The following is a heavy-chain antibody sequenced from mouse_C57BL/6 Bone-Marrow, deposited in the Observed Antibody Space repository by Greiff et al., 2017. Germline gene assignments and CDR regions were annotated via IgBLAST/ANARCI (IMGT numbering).Heavy chain of an antibody. D-gene: IGHD2-1*01. CDR2: IDPETGDT. J-gene: IGHJ2*01. Sequence: EVQLQQSGAELVRPGASVKLSCTASGFNIKDDYMHWVKQRPEQGLEWIGWIDPETGDTAYASKFQGKATITAETSSNTAYLQLSSLTSEDTAVYYCTTDGNYVEYYFDYWGQGTTLTVSS. CDR1: GFNIKDDY. V-gene: IGHV14-4*01. CDR3: TTDGNYVEYYFDY.